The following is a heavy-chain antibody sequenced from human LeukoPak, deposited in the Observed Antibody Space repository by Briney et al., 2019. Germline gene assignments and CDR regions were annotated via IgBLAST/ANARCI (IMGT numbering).Heavy chain of an antibody. J-gene: IGHJ4*02. CDR3: ARLDGNWNYFDY. Sequence: PSETLSLTCTVSGGSISRYYWSWIRQPPGRGLEWIVYIHYSGSTNYNPSLKSRVTISMDTSKNQFSLKLTSVTAADTAVYYCARLDGNWNYFDYWGLGTLVTVSS. CDR2: IHYSGST. D-gene: IGHD1-20*01. CDR1: GGSISRYY. V-gene: IGHV4-59*08.